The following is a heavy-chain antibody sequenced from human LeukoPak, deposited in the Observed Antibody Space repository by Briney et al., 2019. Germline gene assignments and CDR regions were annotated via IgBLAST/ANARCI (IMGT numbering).Heavy chain of an antibody. D-gene: IGHD3-10*01. V-gene: IGHV3-21*01. CDR1: GFTFSSYS. CDR3: ARDEVRGVIPDY. Sequence: KPGGSLRLSCAASGFTFSSYSMNWVRQAPGKGLEWVSSISSSSSYIYYADSVKGRFTISRDNAKNSLYLQMNSLRAEDTAVYYCARDEVRGVIPDYWGQGTLVTVSS. J-gene: IGHJ4*02. CDR2: ISSSSSYI.